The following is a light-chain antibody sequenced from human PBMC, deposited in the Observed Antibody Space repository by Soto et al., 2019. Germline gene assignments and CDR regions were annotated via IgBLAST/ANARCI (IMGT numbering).Light chain of an antibody. CDR2: AAS. J-gene: IGKJ2*03. CDR1: QSVSSY. CDR3: QESYSTPYS. V-gene: IGKV1-39*01. Sequence: DIQMTQSPSSLSASVGDRVTITCRASQSVSSYLNWYQQKPGMAPKLLIYAASDLQSGVPSRFSGSASGTEFTLPINSLQPEDFATYYCQESYSTPYSFGQGTKLWI.